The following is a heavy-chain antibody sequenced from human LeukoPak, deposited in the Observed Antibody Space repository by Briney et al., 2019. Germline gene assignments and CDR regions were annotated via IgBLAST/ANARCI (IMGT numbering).Heavy chain of an antibody. V-gene: IGHV1-69*04. CDR2: IIPILGIA. Sequence: GASVKVSCKASGYTFTGYYMHWVRQAPGQGLEWMGRIIPILGIANYAQKFQGRVTITADKSTSTAYMELSSLRSEDTAVYYCARDATWAQYSSSWNNWFDPWGQGTLVTVSS. CDR1: GYTFTGYY. CDR3: ARDATWAQYSSSWNNWFDP. J-gene: IGHJ5*02. D-gene: IGHD6-13*01.